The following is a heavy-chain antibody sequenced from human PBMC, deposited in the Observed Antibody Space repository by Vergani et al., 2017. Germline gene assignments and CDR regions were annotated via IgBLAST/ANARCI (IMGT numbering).Heavy chain of an antibody. Sequence: QFQLVQSGAEVKKPGSSVKVSCKASGGTFSSYAISWVRQAPGQGLEWMGRIIPIFGTATYAQKFQGRVTITADESTSTAYMELSSLRSEDTAVYYCARMEVLWFGELLSFDDWGQGSLVTVSS. D-gene: IGHD3-10*01. V-gene: IGHV1-69*13. J-gene: IGHJ4*02. CDR3: ARMEVLWFGELLSFDD. CDR1: GGTFSSYA. CDR2: IIPIFGTA.